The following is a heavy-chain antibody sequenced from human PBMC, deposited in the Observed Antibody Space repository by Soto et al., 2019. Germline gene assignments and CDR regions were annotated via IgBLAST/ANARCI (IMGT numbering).Heavy chain of an antibody. J-gene: IGHJ3*02. CDR3: ARSPSTSTIGSFDI. Sequence: QVQVQESGPGLVKPSETLSLTCSVSGGAVSAFHWKWVRQSAGTGLEWIGRIYASGHTTYNASLESRVSMSVDTSTHQFSLKLSSVSAADTAVYYCARSPSTSTIGSFDIWGQGRMVTVSS. CDR1: GGAVSAFH. CDR2: IYASGHT. V-gene: IGHV4-4*07. D-gene: IGHD6-6*01.